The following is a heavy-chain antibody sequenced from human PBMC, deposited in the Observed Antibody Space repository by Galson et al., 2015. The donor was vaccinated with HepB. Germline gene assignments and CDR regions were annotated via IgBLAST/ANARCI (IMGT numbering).Heavy chain of an antibody. D-gene: IGHD6-19*01. CDR1: GYTFTSYA. V-gene: IGHV1-2*04. CDR3: ARVSSGWLSYGMDV. Sequence: SVKASCKASGYTFTSYAMHWVRQAPGQGLEWMGWINPNSGGTNYAQKFQGWVTMTRDTSISTAYMELSRLRSDDTAVYYCARVSSGWLSYGMDVWGQGTTVTVSS. J-gene: IGHJ6*02. CDR2: INPNSGGT.